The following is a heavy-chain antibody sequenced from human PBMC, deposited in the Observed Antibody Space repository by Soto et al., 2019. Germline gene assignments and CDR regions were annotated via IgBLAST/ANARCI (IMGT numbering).Heavy chain of an antibody. CDR1: GFTFSSYG. J-gene: IGHJ4*02. V-gene: IGHV3-30*18. D-gene: IGHD1-26*01. CDR2: ISYDGSNK. CDR3: AKGEWELLPSGDY. Sequence: QVQLVESGGGVVQPGRSLRPSCAASGFTFSSYGMHWVRQAPGKGLEWVAVISYDGSNKYYADSVKGRFTISRDNSKNTRYLQMNSLRAEDTAVYYCAKGEWELLPSGDYWGQGTLVTVSS.